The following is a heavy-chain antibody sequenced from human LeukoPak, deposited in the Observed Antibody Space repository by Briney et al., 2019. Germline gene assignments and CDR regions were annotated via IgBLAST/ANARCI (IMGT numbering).Heavy chain of an antibody. D-gene: IGHD5-18*01. V-gene: IGHV1-8*01. CDR1: GYTFTSYD. CDR2: MNPNSGNT. CDR3: AREVDTAMDE. Sequence: ASVKVSCKASGYTFTSYDINWVRQATGQGLEWTGWMNPNSGNTGCAQKFQGRVTMTRNTSISTAYMELSSLRSEDTAVYYCAREVDTAMDEWGQGTLVTVSS. J-gene: IGHJ4*02.